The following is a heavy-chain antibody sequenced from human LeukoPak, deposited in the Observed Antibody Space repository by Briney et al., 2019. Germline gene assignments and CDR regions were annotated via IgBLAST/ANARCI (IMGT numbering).Heavy chain of an antibody. CDR3: ARGNPTNYGAYSYYFDY. V-gene: IGHV1-46*01. J-gene: IGHJ4*02. CDR1: GYTFTTYY. Sequence: GASVKISCKASGYTFTTYYMHWVRQAPGQGLEWMGIINPSGGGTNYAQEFQGRVTMTRDTSTSTVYMDLNNLRSDDTAVYYCARGNPTNYGAYSYYFDYWGQGTLVTVSS. CDR2: INPSGGGT. D-gene: IGHD4-17*01.